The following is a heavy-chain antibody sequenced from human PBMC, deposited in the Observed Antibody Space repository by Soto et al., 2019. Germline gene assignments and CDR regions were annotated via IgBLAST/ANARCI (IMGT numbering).Heavy chain of an antibody. CDR2: IYDNGIT. D-gene: IGHD3-22*01. J-gene: IGHJ4*02. Sequence: QVVLQESGPGLVKPSETLSLTCSGSGRSITSYYWSWVRQPPGKGLEWISYIYDNGITSQNPSLKSRVTMSADTSQNQFSLKLTSVTGADTAVYYCARTYDSNGYANEFDSWGQGILVTVTS. CDR1: GRSITSYY. V-gene: IGHV4-59*12. CDR3: ARTYDSNGYANEFDS.